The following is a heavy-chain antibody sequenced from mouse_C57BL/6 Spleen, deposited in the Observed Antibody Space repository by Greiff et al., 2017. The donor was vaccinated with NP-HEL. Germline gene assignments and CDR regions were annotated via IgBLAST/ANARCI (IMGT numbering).Heavy chain of an antibody. J-gene: IGHJ3*01. CDR3: AGDEFAY. D-gene: IGHD3-3*01. CDR2: INPNNGGT. Sequence: VQLQQSGPELVKPGASVKISCKASGYTFTDYYMNWVKQSHGKSLEWIGDINPNNGGTSYNQKFKGKATLTVDKSSSTAYMELRSLTSEDSAVYYCAGDEFAYWGQGTLVTVSA. CDR1: GYTFTDYY. V-gene: IGHV1-26*01.